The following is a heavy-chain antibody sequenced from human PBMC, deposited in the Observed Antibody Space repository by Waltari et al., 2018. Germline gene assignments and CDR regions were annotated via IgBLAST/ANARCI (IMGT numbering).Heavy chain of an antibody. CDR2: ISAYNGNT. CDR3: ARADAARPFDY. J-gene: IGHJ4*02. D-gene: IGHD6-6*01. Sequence: QVQLVQSGAEVKKPGASVKVSCKASGYTFTSYGISWVRQAPGQGLEWMGWISAYNGNTNYAQKFQGRVTMTRDTSISTAYMELSRLRSDDTAVYYCARADAARPFDYWGQGTLVTVSS. V-gene: IGHV1-18*01. CDR1: GYTFTSYG.